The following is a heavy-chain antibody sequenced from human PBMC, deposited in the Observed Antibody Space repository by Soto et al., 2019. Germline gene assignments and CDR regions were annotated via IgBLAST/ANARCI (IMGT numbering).Heavy chain of an antibody. CDR1: GAPIGRGGYS. V-gene: IGHV4-31*03. J-gene: IGHJ4*02. CDR2: IYYSGST. CDR3: ARVGSAVVTPRGYFDY. Sequence: QVQLQESGPGLVKPSQTLSLTCTVSGAPIGRGGYSWSWIAQHPGKAREWIGYIYYSGSTYYNPSLKSRVTISVDTSKNQFSLKLSSVTAADTAVYYCARVGSAVVTPRGYFDYWGQGTLVTVSS. D-gene: IGHD2-15*01.